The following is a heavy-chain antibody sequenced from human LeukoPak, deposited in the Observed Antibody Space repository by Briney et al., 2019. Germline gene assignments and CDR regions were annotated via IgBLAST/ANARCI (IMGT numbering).Heavy chain of an antibody. D-gene: IGHD4-17*01. CDR3: ARDLRAGGTWSYGVYFDL. Sequence: PGGSLRLSCAASGFTFSSYEMNWVRQAPGKGLEWVSYISSSGSTIYYADSVKGRFTISRDNAKNSLYLQMNSLRAEDTAVYYCARDLRAGGTWSYGVYFDLWGRGTLVTVSS. CDR2: ISSSGSTI. V-gene: IGHV3-48*03. J-gene: IGHJ2*01. CDR1: GFTFSSYE.